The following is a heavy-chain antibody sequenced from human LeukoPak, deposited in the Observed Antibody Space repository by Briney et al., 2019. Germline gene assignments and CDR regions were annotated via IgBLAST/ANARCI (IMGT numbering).Heavy chain of an antibody. Sequence: PGGSLRLSFAASGIYDMSWVRQAPGKGLEWVSSISDNDENTYYADSVKGRFTMSRDNSRNTLYLQMNNLRAEDTAVYYCAKRGYCSVASCSQTPYYFDYWGQGTLVTVSS. D-gene: IGHD2-15*01. CDR2: ISDNDENT. J-gene: IGHJ4*02. CDR1: GIYD. V-gene: IGHV3-23*01. CDR3: AKRGYCSVASCSQTPYYFDY.